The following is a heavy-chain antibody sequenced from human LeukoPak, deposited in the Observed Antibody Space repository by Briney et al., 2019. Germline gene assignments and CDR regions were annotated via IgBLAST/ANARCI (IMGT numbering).Heavy chain of an antibody. D-gene: IGHD5-18*01. J-gene: IGHJ6*02. Sequence: GRSLRLSCTASGFTFGDHAMSWVRQAPGKGLEWVGFIRSKAYGGTTEHAASVKGRFTISRDDSKSTAYLQMNSLKTEDTAVYYYTRGPIQQWLYYGMDVWGQGTTVTVSS. CDR2: IRSKAYGGTT. CDR3: TRGPIQQWLYYGMDV. CDR1: GFTFGDHA. V-gene: IGHV3-49*04.